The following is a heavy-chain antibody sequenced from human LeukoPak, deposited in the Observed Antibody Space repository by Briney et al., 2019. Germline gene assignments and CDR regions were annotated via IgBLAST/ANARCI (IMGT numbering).Heavy chain of an antibody. D-gene: IGHD3-22*01. J-gene: IGHJ3*02. CDR2: INHSGST. CDR1: GYSISSGYY. V-gene: IGHV4-38-2*02. Sequence: PSETLSLTCAVSGYSISSGYYWGWIRPPPGKGLEWIGSINHSGSTYCNPSLKSRVIISVDTSKNQFSLKLSSVTAADTAVYYCARDINPAIYYDSSGYAFDIWGQGTMVTVSS. CDR3: ARDINPAIYYDSSGYAFDI.